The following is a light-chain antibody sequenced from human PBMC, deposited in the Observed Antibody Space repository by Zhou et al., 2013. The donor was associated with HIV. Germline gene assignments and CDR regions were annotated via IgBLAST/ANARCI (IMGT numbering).Light chain of an antibody. J-gene: IGLJ3*02. CDR2: SNN. Sequence: QSVLTQSPSASGTPGQRVTISCSGSSSNIGSNFVNWYQQFPGTAPKLLIYSNNQRPSGVPDRFSGSKSGTSASLAISGLQSEDEADYYCAVWDDSLNGWVFGGGTKVTVL. CDR3: AVWDDSLNGWV. CDR1: SSNIGSNF. V-gene: IGLV1-44*01.